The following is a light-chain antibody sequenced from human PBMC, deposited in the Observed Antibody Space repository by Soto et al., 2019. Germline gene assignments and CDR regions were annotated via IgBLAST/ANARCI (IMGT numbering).Light chain of an antibody. Sequence: QPVLTQSPSASASLGASVKLTCTLSSGHSSYAIAWHQQQPEKGPRYLMKLNSDGSHNKGDGIPDRFSGSSSGAERYLPISSLQSEDEADYYCQTWGTGIQVFGGGTKLTVL. CDR1: SGHSSYA. V-gene: IGLV4-69*01. J-gene: IGLJ2*01. CDR3: QTWGTGIQV. CDR2: LNSDGSH.